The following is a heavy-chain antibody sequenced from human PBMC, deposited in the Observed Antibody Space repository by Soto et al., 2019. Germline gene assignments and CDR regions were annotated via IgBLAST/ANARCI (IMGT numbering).Heavy chain of an antibody. D-gene: IGHD3-22*01. CDR2: IDPSDSQT. V-gene: IGHV5-10-1*01. CDR1: GYSFAGYW. CDR3: ARQIYDSDTGPNFQYYFDS. Sequence: GESLKISCKGSGYSFAGYWIAWVRQKPGKGLEWMGRIDPSDSQTYYSPSFRGHVTISVTKSITTVFLQWSSLRASDTAMYHCARQIYDSDTGPNFQYYFDSWGQGTPVTVSS. J-gene: IGHJ4*02.